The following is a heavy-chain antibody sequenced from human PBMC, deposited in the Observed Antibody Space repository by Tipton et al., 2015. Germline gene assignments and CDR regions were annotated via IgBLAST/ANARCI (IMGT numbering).Heavy chain of an antibody. V-gene: IGHV4-39*01. CDR3: ASRSLPHDRGDYYFQS. Sequence: TLSLTCTVSGGSISSSSYYWAWIRQPPGKGLEWIGSLYFSGTTYYNPSLKSRVTISIDRFKNQFSQKLSSVTAADTAVYYCASRSLPHDRGDYYFQSWGQGSLVTVSS. CDR2: LYFSGTT. CDR1: GGSISSSSYY. J-gene: IGHJ4*02. D-gene: IGHD2-21*02.